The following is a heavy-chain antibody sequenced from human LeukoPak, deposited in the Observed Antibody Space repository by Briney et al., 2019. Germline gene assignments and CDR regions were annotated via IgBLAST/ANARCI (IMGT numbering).Heavy chain of an antibody. CDR3: ARGGYDYFDY. Sequence: SETLSLTCTVSGGSISSGTYHWTWIRQPAGKGLEWIGRMFTSGSTNYNPSLKSRVTISVDKSKNQFSLKLSSVTAADTAVYYCARGGYDYFDYWGQGTLVTVSS. J-gene: IGHJ4*02. CDR2: MFTSGST. D-gene: IGHD5-18*01. V-gene: IGHV4-61*02. CDR1: GGSISSGTYH.